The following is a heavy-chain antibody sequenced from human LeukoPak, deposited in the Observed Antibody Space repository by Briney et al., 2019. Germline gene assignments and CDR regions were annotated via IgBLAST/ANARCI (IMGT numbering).Heavy chain of an antibody. Sequence: SETLSLTCTVSGGSISSYYWSWIRQPPGKGLEWIGYIYYSGSTNYNPSLKSRVTISVDTSKNQFSLKLSSVTAADTAVYYCARSLRFLEWLSIDYWGQGTLVTVSS. V-gene: IGHV4-59*08. J-gene: IGHJ4*02. CDR3: ARSLRFLEWLSIDY. CDR2: IYYSGST. D-gene: IGHD3-3*01. CDR1: GGSISSYY.